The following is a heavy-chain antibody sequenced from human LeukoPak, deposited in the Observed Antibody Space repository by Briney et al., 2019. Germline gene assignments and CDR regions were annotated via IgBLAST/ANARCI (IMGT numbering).Heavy chain of an antibody. Sequence: ASVKVSCKASDYTFTNYGITWVRQAPGQGLEWMGWISTHDGHTICAQDLQGRVTMTIDTSTTTAHMELRSLKSDDTAVYYCARAPPGMIMGPGDYWGQGALVIVSS. J-gene: IGHJ4*02. CDR3: ARAPPGMIMGPGDY. CDR2: ISTHDGHT. CDR1: DYTFTNYG. V-gene: IGHV1-18*01. D-gene: IGHD3-22*01.